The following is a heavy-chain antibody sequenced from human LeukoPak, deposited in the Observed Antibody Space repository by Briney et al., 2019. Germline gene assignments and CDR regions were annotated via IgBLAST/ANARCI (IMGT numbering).Heavy chain of an antibody. V-gene: IGHV3-15*07. Sequence: GRSLRLSCEASGFTFTYYTLHWVRQAPGKGLQWVGRIKSRTDGGTTDYAAPVKGRFSISRDDSKNTLYLQMNSLKTEDTAVYYCASGSDWGQGTLVTVSS. CDR2: IKSRTDGGTT. J-gene: IGHJ4*02. CDR1: GFTFTYYT. CDR3: ASGSD. D-gene: IGHD6-19*01.